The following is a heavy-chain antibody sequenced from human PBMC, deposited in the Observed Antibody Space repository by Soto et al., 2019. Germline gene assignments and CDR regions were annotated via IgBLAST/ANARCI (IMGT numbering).Heavy chain of an antibody. J-gene: IGHJ4*02. V-gene: IGHV1-18*01. CDR2: ISAYNGNT. Sequence: QVQLVQSGAEVKKPGASVKVSCKASGYTFTSYGISWVRQAPGQGLEWMGWISAYNGNTNYAQKLQGSVTMTKDTSTSTSYMELRSLSSDDRPVYSWTREGNYYEGGGYYDSDYWGQGTLVPVAA. CDR3: TREGNYYEGGGYYDSDY. D-gene: IGHD3-22*01. CDR1: GYTFTSYG.